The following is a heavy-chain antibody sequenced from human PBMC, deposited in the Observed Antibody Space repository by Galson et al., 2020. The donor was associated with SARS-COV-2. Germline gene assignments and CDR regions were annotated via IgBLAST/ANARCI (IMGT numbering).Heavy chain of an antibody. CDR1: GFSLTTGGVC. CDR2: TDWDGDK. V-gene: IGHV2-70*11. CDR3: ARIDSSGCRGNY. J-gene: IGHJ4*02. Sequence: ESGPTLVKPTQTITLTCTFSGFSLTTGGVCVNWIRQPPGKALEWLARTDWDGDKYYSTSLKTRLTISKDTSKNQVVLTMTDMDPVDTATYYCARIDSSGCRGNYWGQGTPVTVSS. D-gene: IGHD6-19*01.